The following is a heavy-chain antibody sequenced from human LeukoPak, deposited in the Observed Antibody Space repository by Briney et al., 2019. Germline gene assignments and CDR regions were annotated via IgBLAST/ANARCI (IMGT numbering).Heavy chain of an antibody. J-gene: IGHJ3*02. V-gene: IGHV1-58*01. Sequence: LVKVSCKASGFTFTSSAVQWVRQARGQRLEWIGWIVVGSGNTNYAQKFQERVAITRDMSTSTAYMELSSLRSEDTAVYYCAAGGIAVAPMTFDIWGQGTMVTVSS. CDR3: AAGGIAVAPMTFDI. CDR2: IVVGSGNT. CDR1: GFTFTSSA. D-gene: IGHD6-19*01.